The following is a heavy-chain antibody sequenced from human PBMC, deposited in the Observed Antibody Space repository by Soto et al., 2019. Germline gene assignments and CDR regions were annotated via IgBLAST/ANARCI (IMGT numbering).Heavy chain of an antibody. CDR1: GDSVSSNIAA. D-gene: IGHD2-15*01. CDR3: ARGYCSSGSCYSPFDY. V-gene: IGHV6-1*01. CDR2: TYYRSKWYN. J-gene: IGHJ4*02. Sequence: SQTHSLTCAVAGDSVSSNIAAWNWIRQTPSRVPEWLGRTYYRSKWYNDYAVSVKSRITINPDTSKNQFSLQLNSVTPEDTAVYYFARGYCSSGSCYSPFDYWGQGTLVTVSS.